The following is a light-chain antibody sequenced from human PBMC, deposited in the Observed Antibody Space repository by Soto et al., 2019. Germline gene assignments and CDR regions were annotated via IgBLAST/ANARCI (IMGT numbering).Light chain of an antibody. CDR3: QQASEFPLT. CDR2: ATS. Sequence: DIQMTQSPSSVSASVGATVSITCRASHNINGWLAWYHQRPGKAPNLLIYATSMLQSGVPSRFSGGGSGTVFTLTITSLQPEDSGIYYCQQASEFPLTFGPGTKVHV. CDR1: HNINGW. J-gene: IGKJ3*01. V-gene: IGKV1-12*01.